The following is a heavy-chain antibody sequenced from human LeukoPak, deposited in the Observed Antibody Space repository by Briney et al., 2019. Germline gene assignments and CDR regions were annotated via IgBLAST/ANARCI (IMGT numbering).Heavy chain of an antibody. V-gene: IGHV4-34*01. CDR2: INHSGST. J-gene: IGHJ5*02. CDR1: GGSFSGYY. Sequence: SETLSLTCAVYGGSFSGYYWSWIRQPPGKGLEWIGEINHSGSTNYNPSLKSRLTRSVDTSKNQFSLKLSSVTAADTAVYSCARVKYQLRILGWFDPWGQGTLVTVSS. D-gene: IGHD2-2*01. CDR3: ARVKYQLRILGWFDP.